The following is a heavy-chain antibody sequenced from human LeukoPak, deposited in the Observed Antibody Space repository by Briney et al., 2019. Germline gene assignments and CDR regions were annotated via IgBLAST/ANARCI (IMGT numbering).Heavy chain of an antibody. J-gene: IGHJ4*02. Sequence: EPSETLSLTCTVSGGSISSSSYYWGWIRQPPGKGLEWIGSIYYSGSTYYNPSLKSRVTISVDTSKNQFSLKLSSVTAADTAVYYCVRERADGFGELFSDYWGQGTLVTVSS. V-gene: IGHV4-39*07. CDR1: GGSISSSSYY. CDR3: VRERADGFGELFSDY. CDR2: IYYSGST. D-gene: IGHD3-10*01.